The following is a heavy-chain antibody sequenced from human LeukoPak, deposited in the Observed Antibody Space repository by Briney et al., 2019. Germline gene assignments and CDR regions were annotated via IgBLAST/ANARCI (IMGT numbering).Heavy chain of an antibody. CDR2: ICGKGGST. D-gene: IGHD3-22*01. J-gene: IGHJ3*02. CDR3: AKDLENYYDSSGLHAFDI. Sequence: GGCLGLSRAASVYTLSIYAISGVPQAPGKGLECGSAICGKGGSTYYADSLKGRFTISRDNSKNTLYLQMNSLRAEDTAVYYCAKDLENYYDSSGLHAFDIWGQGTMVTVSS. V-gene: IGHV3-23*01. CDR1: VYTLSIYA.